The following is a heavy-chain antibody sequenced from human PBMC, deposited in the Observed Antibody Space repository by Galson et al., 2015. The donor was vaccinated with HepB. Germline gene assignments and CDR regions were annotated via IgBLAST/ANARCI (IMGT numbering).Heavy chain of an antibody. V-gene: IGHV3-7*03. D-gene: IGHD3-10*01. CDR2: IKQDESEK. Sequence: SLRLSCAASGFTFSTYWMTWVRQAPGKGLEWVANIKQDESEKYYVDSVNGRFTISRDNAKNSLYLQMNSLRAEDTAVYYCARLTGSYNGRFDPWGQGTLVTVSS. CDR1: GFTFSTYW. J-gene: IGHJ5*02. CDR3: ARLTGSYNGRFDP.